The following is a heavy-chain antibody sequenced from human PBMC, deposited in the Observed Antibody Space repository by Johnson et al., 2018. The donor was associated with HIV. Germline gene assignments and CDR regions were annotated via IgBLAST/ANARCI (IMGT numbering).Heavy chain of an antibody. Sequence: VQLVESGGGLVQPGGSRRLSCAASGFTFTNYGMSWVRQAPGKGLEWVSGISGTGGSTYYADSVKGRFTISRDNYKNTLYLQMNSLRAEDTAVYYCARGGYSTILDAFDIWGQGTMVTVSS. CDR3: ARGGYSTILDAFDI. CDR2: ISGTGGST. V-gene: IGHV3-23*04. J-gene: IGHJ3*02. CDR1: GFTFTNYG. D-gene: IGHD6-13*01.